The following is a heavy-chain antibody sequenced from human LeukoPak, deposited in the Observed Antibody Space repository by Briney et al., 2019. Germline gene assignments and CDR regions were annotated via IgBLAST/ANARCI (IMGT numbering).Heavy chain of an antibody. CDR2: ISGSGGST. D-gene: IGHD1-26*01. CDR1: GFTFNSYA. Sequence: GGSLRLSCAASGFTFNSYAMSWVRQAPGKGLEWVSAISGSGGSTYYADSVKGRFTISRDNSKNTLYLQMNSLRAEDTAVYYCAKDPRFLVGATGSGYFDYWGQGTLVTVSS. J-gene: IGHJ4*02. CDR3: AKDPRFLVGATGSGYFDY. V-gene: IGHV3-23*01.